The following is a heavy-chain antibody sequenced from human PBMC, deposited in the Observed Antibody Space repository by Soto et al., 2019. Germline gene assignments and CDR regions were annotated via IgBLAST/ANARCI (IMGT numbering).Heavy chain of an antibody. CDR1: GFTFSSYA. CDR3: ANFDSYSYYCMDV. J-gene: IGHJ6*02. V-gene: IGHV3-23*01. CDR2: ISGSGGST. D-gene: IGHD3-9*01. Sequence: EVQLLESGGGLVQPGGSLRLSCAASGFTFSSYAMSWVRQAPGKGLEWLSAISGSGGSTYYADSVKGRFTISRDNSKNTRYLQMNSLRAEDTDVYYCANFDSYSYYCMDVWCQGTTVTVSS.